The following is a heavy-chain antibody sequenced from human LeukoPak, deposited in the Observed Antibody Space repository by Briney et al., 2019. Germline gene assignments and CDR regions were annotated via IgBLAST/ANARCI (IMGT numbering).Heavy chain of an antibody. D-gene: IGHD3-10*01. Sequence: ASVKVSCTASGHTFTTCGISWVRQAPGQGLEWMGWISGNTGDTKYGQNLQGRVTMTTDTSTSTAYMELRSLRSDDTAIYYCSRANISMIRGNWFDPWGQGTLVTVSS. CDR2: ISGNTGDT. V-gene: IGHV1-18*01. CDR1: GHTFTTCG. J-gene: IGHJ5*02. CDR3: SRANISMIRGNWFDP.